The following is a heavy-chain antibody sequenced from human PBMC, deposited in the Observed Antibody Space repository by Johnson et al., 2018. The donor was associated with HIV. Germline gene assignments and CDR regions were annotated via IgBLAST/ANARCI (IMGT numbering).Heavy chain of an antibody. V-gene: IGHV3-74*01. CDR2: INSDGSST. CDR1: GLIFSRSW. CDR3: ARDSAYFGGDCHDAFAI. D-gene: IGHD2-21*02. J-gene: IGHJ3*02. Sequence: VQLVESGGGLVQPGGSLRLSCAASGLIFSRSWIHWVRQAPGKGLVWVSRINSDGSSTSYADSVKGRFTISRDNAKNMLYLQMNSLRAEDTAVYYCARDSAYFGGDCHDAFAIWGQGTMVTVSS.